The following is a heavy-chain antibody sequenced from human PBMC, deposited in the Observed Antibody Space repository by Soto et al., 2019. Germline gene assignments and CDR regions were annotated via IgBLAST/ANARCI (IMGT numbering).Heavy chain of an antibody. CDR3: ARDTDTPMDNFEY. J-gene: IGHJ4*01. CDR2: ISAYNGNT. D-gene: IGHD5-18*01. V-gene: IGHV1-18*01. CDR1: GYTFTSYG. Sequence: ASVKVSCKASGYTFTSYGISWVRQAPGQGLEWMGWISAYNGNTNYAQKLQGRVTMTTDTSTSTDYMELRSLRYDDTAAYYCARDTDTPMDNFEYWGHGTLVTVSS.